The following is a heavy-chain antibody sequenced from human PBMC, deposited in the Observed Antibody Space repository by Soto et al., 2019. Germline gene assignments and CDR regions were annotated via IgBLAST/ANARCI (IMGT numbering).Heavy chain of an antibody. J-gene: IGHJ4*02. CDR2: ISAYNGNT. D-gene: IGHD6-19*01. CDR1: GYTFTSYG. Sequence: ASVKVSCKASGYTFTSYGISWVRQAPGQGLEWMGWISAYNGNTNYAQKLQGRVTMTTDTSTSTAYMELRSLRSDDTAVYYCARDLYPGIAVAGGDYWGQGTLVTVSS. CDR3: ARDLYPGIAVAGGDY. V-gene: IGHV1-18*01.